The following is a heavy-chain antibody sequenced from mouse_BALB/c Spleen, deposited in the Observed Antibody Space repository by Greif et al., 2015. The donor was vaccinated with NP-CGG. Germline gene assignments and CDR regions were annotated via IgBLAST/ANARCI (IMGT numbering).Heavy chain of an antibody. CDR1: GFTFSSFG. Sequence: EVQVVESGGGLVQPGGSRKLSCAASGFTFSSFGMHWVRQAPEKGLEWVVYISSGSSTIYYADTVKGRFTISRDNPKNALFLQMTSLRPEDTAMYYCARGYDFDRAMDYWGQGTSVTVSS. CDR3: ARGYDFDRAMDY. CDR2: ISSGSSTI. D-gene: IGHD2-4*01. V-gene: IGHV5-17*02. J-gene: IGHJ4*01.